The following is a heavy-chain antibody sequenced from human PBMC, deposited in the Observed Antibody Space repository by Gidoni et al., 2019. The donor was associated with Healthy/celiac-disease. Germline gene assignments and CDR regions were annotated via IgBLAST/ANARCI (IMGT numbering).Heavy chain of an antibody. CDR3: AKDGSGSYPDAFDI. CDR1: GFTFRTYA. D-gene: IGHD1-26*01. V-gene: IGHV3-23*01. CDR2: FSRSGGST. Sequence: EEQLLESGGGLVQPGGSLRLSCAASGFTFRTYAMSWVRQAPGKGLEWVSTFSRSGGSTYSADSVKGRFTIARDHSKNTLYLQMNSLRSDDTAVDYCAKDGSGSYPDAFDIWGQGTMVTVSS. J-gene: IGHJ3*02.